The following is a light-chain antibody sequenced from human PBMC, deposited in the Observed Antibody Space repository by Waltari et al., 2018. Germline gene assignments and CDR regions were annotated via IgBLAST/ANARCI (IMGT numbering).Light chain of an antibody. CDR2: RNT. Sequence: SPGLTQPPSVSVSPGQTAIITCSGSELTDKYIYWFQPKSGQAPVVVIRRNTGRPSGIPERFSASDSGTTGTLVISGVEAEDEADYYCQSADDSGNHVLFGGGTRLTVL. V-gene: IGLV3-25*03. CDR3: QSADDSGNHVL. J-gene: IGLJ2*01. CDR1: ELTDKY.